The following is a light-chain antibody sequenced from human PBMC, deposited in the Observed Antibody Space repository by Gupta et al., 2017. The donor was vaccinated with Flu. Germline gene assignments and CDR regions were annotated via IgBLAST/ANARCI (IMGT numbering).Light chain of an antibody. CDR3: ESFDSSPRGV. Sequence: NSILTQPHSVSESPGTTVTISCTRSSRSIASNSVHWYQQRPGSSPTTVIYEQNERPSRVPDRFSGSIDSSSNSASLTISGLETEDEADYYCESFDSSPRGVFGGGTKLTVL. J-gene: IGLJ3*02. CDR2: EQN. V-gene: IGLV6-57*01. CDR1: SRSIASNS.